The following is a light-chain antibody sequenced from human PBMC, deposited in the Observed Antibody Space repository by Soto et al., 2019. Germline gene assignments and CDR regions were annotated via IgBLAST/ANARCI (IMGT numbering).Light chain of an antibody. V-gene: IGKV3D-15*01. CDR1: QSVGSSY. CDR2: GAS. Sequence: EIVLTQSPGTLSLSPGERATLSCRASQSVGSSYLAWYQQKPGQAPRLLIYGASSRATGIPARFSGSGSGTEFTLTISSLQSEDFALYYCQQYNDWVTFGQGTRLEIK. J-gene: IGKJ5*01. CDR3: QQYNDWVT.